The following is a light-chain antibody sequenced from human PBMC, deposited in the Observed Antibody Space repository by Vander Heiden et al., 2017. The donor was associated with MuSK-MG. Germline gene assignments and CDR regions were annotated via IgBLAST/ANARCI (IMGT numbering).Light chain of an antibody. J-gene: IGKJ4*01. CDR2: AAS. CDR3: QQLNSYPHT. V-gene: IGKV1-9*01. Sequence: IQLTQSPSFLSASVGDRVNITGRASQGISCYLAWYQQKPGEAPKLLIYAASTLQSRVPSRFSGSGSGTEFTLTISSLQHEDFATYYWQQLNSYPHTFGGGTKVEIK. CDR1: QGISCY.